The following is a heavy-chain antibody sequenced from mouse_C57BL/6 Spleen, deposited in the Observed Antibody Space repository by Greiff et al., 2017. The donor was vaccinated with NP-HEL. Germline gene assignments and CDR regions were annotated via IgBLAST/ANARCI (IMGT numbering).Heavy chain of an antibody. J-gene: IGHJ2*01. V-gene: IGHV7-3*01. CDR3: ARTLTTVVNFDY. D-gene: IGHD1-1*01. CDR1: GFTFTDYY. Sequence: EVQLVESGGGLVQPGGSLSLSCAASGFTFTDYYMSWVRQPPGKALEWLGFIRNKANGYTTEYSASVKGRFTISRDNSQSILYLQMNALRAEDSATYYCARTLTTVVNFDYWGQGSTLTVSS. CDR2: IRNKANGYTT.